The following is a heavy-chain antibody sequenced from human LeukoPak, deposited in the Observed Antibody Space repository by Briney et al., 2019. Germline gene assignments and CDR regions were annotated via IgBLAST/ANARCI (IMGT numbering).Heavy chain of an antibody. J-gene: IGHJ6*02. CDR1: GGSFSGYY. D-gene: IGHD3-10*01. Sequence: ASETLSLTCAVYGGSFSGYYWSWIRQPPGKGLGWIGEINHSGSTNYNPSLKSRVTISVDTSKNQFSLKLSSVTAADTAVYYCAREPPIMDRYNGMDVWGQGTTVTVSS. CDR2: INHSGST. V-gene: IGHV4-34*01. CDR3: AREPPIMDRYNGMDV.